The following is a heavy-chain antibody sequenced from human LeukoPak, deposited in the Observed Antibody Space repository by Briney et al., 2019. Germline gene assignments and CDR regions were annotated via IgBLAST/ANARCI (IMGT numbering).Heavy chain of an antibody. CDR1: GFTFSSYS. Sequence: GGSLRLSCAASGFTFSSYSMNWVRQAPGKGLEWVSSISSSSSYIYYADSVKGRFTISRDNAKNSLYLQMNSLRAEDTAVYYCARDQIVVVTALAFDLWGRGTLVTVSS. J-gene: IGHJ2*01. CDR3: ARDQIVVVTALAFDL. CDR2: ISSSSSYI. V-gene: IGHV3-21*01. D-gene: IGHD2-21*02.